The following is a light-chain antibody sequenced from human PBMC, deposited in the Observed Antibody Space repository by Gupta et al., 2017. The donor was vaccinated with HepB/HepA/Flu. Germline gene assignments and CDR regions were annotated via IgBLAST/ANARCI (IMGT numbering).Light chain of an antibody. CDR3: QQYNTCPLT. CDR1: QSVSSN. V-gene: IGKV3-15*01. Sequence: ELELTQSPATLSVSPGERATLSCRASQSVSSNLAWYQQKPGQAPRLLIYGASTRATAIPARFSGSGSGTDFTLTITSLQSEDFAVYYCQQYNTCPLTFGGGTKVEIK. J-gene: IGKJ4*01. CDR2: GAS.